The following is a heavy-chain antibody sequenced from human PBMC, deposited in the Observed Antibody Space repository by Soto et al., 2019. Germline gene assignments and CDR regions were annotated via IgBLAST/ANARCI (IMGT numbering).Heavy chain of an antibody. J-gene: IGHJ6*02. D-gene: IGHD5-12*01. CDR1: GGSISSYY. V-gene: IGHV4-59*01. CDR3: ARVSVATTYGMDV. Sequence: SETLSLTCTVSGGSISSYYWSWIRQPPGKGLEWIGYIYYSGSTNYNPSLKSRVTISVDTSKNQFSLKLSSVTAADTAVYYCARVSVATTYGMDVWGQGTTVTVSS. CDR2: IYYSGST.